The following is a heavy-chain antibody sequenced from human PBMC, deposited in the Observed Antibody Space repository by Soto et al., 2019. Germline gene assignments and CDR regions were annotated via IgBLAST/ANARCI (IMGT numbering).Heavy chain of an antibody. V-gene: IGHV3-23*01. CDR3: AKEVVAGTLFADY. CDR1: EFTVSSHY. D-gene: IGHD6-19*01. CDR2: ISGSGGST. Sequence: RLRCGASEFTVSSHYISWVIQTPGKGLEWVSAISGSGGSTYYADSVKGRFTISRDNSKNTLYLQMNSLRAEDTAVYYYAKEVVAGTLFADYWGQGTLVTVSS. J-gene: IGHJ4*02.